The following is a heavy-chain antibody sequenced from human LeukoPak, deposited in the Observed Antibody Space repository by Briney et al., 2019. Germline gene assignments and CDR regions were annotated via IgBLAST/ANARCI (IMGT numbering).Heavy chain of an antibody. CDR1: GFTFSSYA. D-gene: IGHD3-22*01. CDR3: ARRGYYYDSSGYHDPFDY. CDR2: ISGSGGST. Sequence: TGGSLRPSCAAAGFTFSSYAMSWVRQAPRKWLEWVSAISGSGGSTYYADSVKGRFTIYRDNSKNTLYLQMNSLRAEDTAVYYCARRGYYYDSSGYHDPFDYWGQGTLVTVSS. V-gene: IGHV3-23*01. J-gene: IGHJ4*02.